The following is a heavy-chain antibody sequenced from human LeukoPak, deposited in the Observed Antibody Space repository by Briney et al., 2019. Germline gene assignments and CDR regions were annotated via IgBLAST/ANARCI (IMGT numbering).Heavy chain of an antibody. CDR3: AKYEGSTGAFDI. CDR1: GVTFDGYA. CDR2: ISWNSGNV. D-gene: IGHD3-9*01. J-gene: IGHJ3*02. Sequence: PGGSLRLSCAASGVTFDGYAMHWVRQAPGKGLEWVSTISWNSGNVGYADSVKGRFIISRDNAKNSLYLQMNSLRAEDTALYYCAKYEGSTGAFDIWGQGKMVTVSS. V-gene: IGHV3-9*01.